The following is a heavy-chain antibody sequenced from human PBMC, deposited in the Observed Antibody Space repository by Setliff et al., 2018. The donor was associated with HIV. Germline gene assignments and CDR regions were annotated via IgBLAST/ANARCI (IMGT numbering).Heavy chain of an antibody. CDR2: INHSGST. Sequence: PSETLSLTCAVYGGSFSGYYWSWIRQPPGKGLEWIGEINHSGSTNYNPSLQSRVTISVDTPNNQFSLRLRSVTAADTAVYYCARGYSSSLGWFDPWGQGTLVTVSS. D-gene: IGHD6-6*01. V-gene: IGHV4-34*01. J-gene: IGHJ5*02. CDR3: ARGYSSSLGWFDP. CDR1: GGSFSGYY.